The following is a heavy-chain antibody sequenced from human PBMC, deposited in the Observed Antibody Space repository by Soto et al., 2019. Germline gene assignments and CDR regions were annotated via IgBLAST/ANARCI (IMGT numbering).Heavy chain of an antibody. V-gene: IGHV4-39*07. Sequence: PSETLSLTCSVSSASLSSSTYYWSWIRQPPGRGPEWIGSIYYSGNTYYKPSLKSRVTISVDRSKNQFSLKLSSVTAADTAVYYCARGGVDYYDSSGYYFSPYYFDYWGQGTLVTVSS. CDR2: IYYSGNT. CDR1: SASLSSSTYY. D-gene: IGHD3-22*01. CDR3: ARGGVDYYDSSGYYFSPYYFDY. J-gene: IGHJ4*02.